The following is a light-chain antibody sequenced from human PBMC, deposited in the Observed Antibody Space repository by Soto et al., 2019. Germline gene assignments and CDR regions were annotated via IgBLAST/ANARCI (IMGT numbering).Light chain of an antibody. J-gene: IGLJ2*01. CDR2: EVA. CDR3: CSRL. CDR1: STDPATYDL. V-gene: IGLV2-23*02. Sequence: QSALTQPASVSGSPGQSITISCTGTSTDPATYDLVSWYQQHPGKAPQLIIYEVAKRPSGVSALFSGSQSGDTASLTISGRQAADEAYYYCCSRLFGGGTKLTVL.